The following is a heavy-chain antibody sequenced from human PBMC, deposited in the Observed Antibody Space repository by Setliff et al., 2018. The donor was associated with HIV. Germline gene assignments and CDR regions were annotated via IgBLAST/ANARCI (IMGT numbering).Heavy chain of an antibody. V-gene: IGHV4-61*02. J-gene: IGHJ4*02. CDR2: IYTSGST. CDR3: ARGLEAYSGYGIDY. CDR1: GGSISSGSYY. Sequence: ASETLSLTCTVSGGSISSGSYYWSWIRQPAGKGLEWIGRIYTSGSTNYNPSLKSRVTISVDTSKNQFSLNLSAVTAADTAVYYCARGLEAYSGYGIDYWGQGTLVTVSS. D-gene: IGHD5-12*01.